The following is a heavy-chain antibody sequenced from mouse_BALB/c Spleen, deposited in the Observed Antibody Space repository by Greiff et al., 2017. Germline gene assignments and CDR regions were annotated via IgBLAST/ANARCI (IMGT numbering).Heavy chain of an antibody. V-gene: IGHV2-9*02. Sequence: VKLMESGPGLVAPSQSLSITCTVSGFSLTSYGVHWVRQPPGKGLEWLGVIWAGGSTNYNSALMSRLSISKDNSKSQVFLKMNRLQTDDTAMYYCARDGPYYAMDYWGQGTSVTVSS. CDR2: IWAGGST. CDR3: ARDGPYYAMDY. CDR1: GFSLTSYG. J-gene: IGHJ4*01.